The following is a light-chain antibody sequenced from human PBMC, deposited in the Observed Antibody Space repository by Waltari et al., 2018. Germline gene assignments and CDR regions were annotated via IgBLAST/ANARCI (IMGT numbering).Light chain of an antibody. Sequence: DIVMAQSPDALAVSLGEGATINCKSSQGVLHSSNNKNYLAWYQQKPGQPPKLVIYWASTRESALPDRLSSSGSKTEFTLSLSSLQAVDVAVYYCQQHYSAPLTFGQGTKLEIK. CDR2: WAS. J-gene: IGKJ2*01. V-gene: IGKV4-1*01. CDR1: QGVLHSSNNKNY. CDR3: QQHYSAPLT.